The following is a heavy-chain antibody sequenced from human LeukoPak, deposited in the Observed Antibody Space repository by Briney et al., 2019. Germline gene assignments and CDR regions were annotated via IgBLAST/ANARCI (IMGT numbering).Heavy chain of an antibody. D-gene: IGHD6-25*01. J-gene: IGHJ4*02. Sequence: SETLSLTCTVSGGSMSSYYWTWIRQSPGKGLEWIGYMYYSGSTNYNPSLKSRVTISVDTSKNQFSLKLRSVTAADTAVYFCARARHRAAVDHWGQGTLVTVSS. CDR2: MYYSGST. V-gene: IGHV4-59*01. CDR1: GGSMSSYY. CDR3: ARARHRAAVDH.